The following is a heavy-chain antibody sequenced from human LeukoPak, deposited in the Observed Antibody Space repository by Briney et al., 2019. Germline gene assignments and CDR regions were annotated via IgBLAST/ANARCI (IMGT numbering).Heavy chain of an antibody. CDR3: ARDTVTTASEFDY. V-gene: IGHV3-53*01. CDR2: IYSGGST. CDR1: GFTVSSNY. D-gene: IGHD4-17*01. J-gene: IGHJ4*02. Sequence: GGSLRLSCAASGFTVSSNYMSWVRQAPGKGLEWVSVIYSGGSTYYADSVKGRFTISRDNSKNTLYLQMNSLRAEDTAVYYCARDTVTTASEFDYWGQGTLVTVSS.